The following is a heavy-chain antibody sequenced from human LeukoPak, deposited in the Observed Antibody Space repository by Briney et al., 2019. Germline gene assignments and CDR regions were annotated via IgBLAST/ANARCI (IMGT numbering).Heavy chain of an antibody. D-gene: IGHD2-2*01. V-gene: IGHV3-21*01. Sequence: PGGSLRLSCAASGFTVSSNYMSWVRQAPGKGLEWVASISSSSTYIYYADSVEGRFTISRDNAKNSLYLQMNSLRAEDTAVYYCAREEGAYCSSTSCSSGAFDIWGQGTMVTVSS. CDR1: GFTVSSNY. CDR3: AREEGAYCSSTSCSSGAFDI. CDR2: ISSSSTYI. J-gene: IGHJ3*02.